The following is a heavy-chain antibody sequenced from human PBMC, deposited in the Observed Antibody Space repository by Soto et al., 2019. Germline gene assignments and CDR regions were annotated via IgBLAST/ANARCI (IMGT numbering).Heavy chain of an antibody. J-gene: IGHJ4*02. D-gene: IGHD3-16*01. CDR1: GYTFTTYG. Sequence: QVQLVQSGVEVKKPGASVKVSCKTSGYTFTTYGVSWVRQAPGQGLEWVGWINAYNGHTNYAQNFQGRVTITTDTSTTKAYRDRRSLKSDDTAVYYCARDIDYDVDYWGQGTLVTVSS. CDR3: ARDIDYDVDY. V-gene: IGHV1-18*01. CDR2: INAYNGHT.